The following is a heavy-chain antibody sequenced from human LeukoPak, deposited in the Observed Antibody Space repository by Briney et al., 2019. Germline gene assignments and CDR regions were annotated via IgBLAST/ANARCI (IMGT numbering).Heavy chain of an antibody. J-gene: IGHJ6*02. D-gene: IGHD3-16*02. CDR2: INPNSGGT. CDR1: GYTFTGYY. CDR3: ARESSVIRLNYYGMDV. V-gene: IGHV1-2*02. Sequence: ASVKVSCKASGYTFTGYYMHWVRQAPGQGLEWMGWINPNSGGTNYAQTFQGRVTMTRDTSISTAYIELSSLRSDDTAVYYCARESSVIRLNYYGMDVWGQGTMVTVSS.